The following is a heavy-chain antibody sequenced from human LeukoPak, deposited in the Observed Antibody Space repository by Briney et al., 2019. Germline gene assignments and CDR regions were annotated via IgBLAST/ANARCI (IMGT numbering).Heavy chain of an antibody. J-gene: IGHJ4*02. V-gene: IGHV1-18*01. CDR1: GYTFSSYG. CDR2: ASPFNGNT. D-gene: IGHD1-26*01. Sequence: ASVKVSCKASGYTFSSYGIIWVRQAPGQGLQWMGWASPFNGNTDYAPKLQGRVTMTTDTSTTTAYMELRSLTSDDTAVYYCARRGGSYSHSDFWGQGTLVTVSS. CDR3: ARRGGSYSHSDF.